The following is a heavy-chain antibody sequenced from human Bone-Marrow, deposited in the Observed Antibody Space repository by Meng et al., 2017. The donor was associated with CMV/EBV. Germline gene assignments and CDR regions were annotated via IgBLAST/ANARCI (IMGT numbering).Heavy chain of an antibody. J-gene: IGHJ5*02. CDR2: IYYSGST. CDR3: ARFEYSSSPFYP. Sequence: SETLSLTCTVSGGSISSSSYYWGWIRQPPGKGLEWIGSIYYSGSTYYNPSLKSRVTISVDTSKNQFSLKLSSVTAADTAVYYCARFEYSSSPFYPWGQGTLVTVSS. V-gene: IGHV4-39*07. CDR1: GGSISSSSYY. D-gene: IGHD6-6*01.